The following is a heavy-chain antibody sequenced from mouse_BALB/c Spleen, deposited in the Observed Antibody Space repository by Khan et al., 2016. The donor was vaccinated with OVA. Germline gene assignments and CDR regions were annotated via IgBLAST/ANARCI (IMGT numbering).Heavy chain of an antibody. D-gene: IGHD1-1*01. V-gene: IGHV5-6-4*01. CDR3: TRETESLYYGSSSYSFDY. J-gene: IGHJ2*01. CDR2: ISSGGSYT. CDR1: GFTFSTYT. Sequence: EVQLQESGGGLVKPGGSLKLSCAASGFTFSTYTMSWVRQTPEKRLEWVATISSGGSYTYFPDSVKGRFTISRDNAKNTLYLQMSSLKSEDTAMYYCTRETESLYYGSSSYSFDYWGQGTTLTVSS.